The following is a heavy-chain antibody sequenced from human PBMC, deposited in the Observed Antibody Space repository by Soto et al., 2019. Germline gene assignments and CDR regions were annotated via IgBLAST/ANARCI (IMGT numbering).Heavy chain of an antibody. J-gene: IGHJ4*02. D-gene: IGHD3-3*01. CDR1: GFSVSNLY. CDR3: ARYTRGGAYDFCH. CDR2: ISSGGST. Sequence: EVQLVESGGGLVQPGGSLRLSCAASGFSVSNLYMTWVRQAPGKGLEWVSVISSGGSTYYADSVKGRFTISRDNSKNTLYLEMKSLRAGDTAVYYCARYTRGGAYDFCHGGQGTLVTVSS. V-gene: IGHV3-66*01.